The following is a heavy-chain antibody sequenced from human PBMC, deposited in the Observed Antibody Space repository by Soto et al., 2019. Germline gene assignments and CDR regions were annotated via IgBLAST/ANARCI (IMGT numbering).Heavy chain of an antibody. CDR3: ARPIYDILTGYYNNDDYYYYGMDV. Sequence: SVKVSCKASGGTFSSYAISWVRQAPGQGLEWMGGIIPIFGTANYAQKFQGRVTITADESTSTAYMELSSLRSEDTAVYYCARPIYDILTGYYNNDDYYYYGMDVWGQGTTVTVSS. D-gene: IGHD3-9*01. V-gene: IGHV1-69*13. J-gene: IGHJ6*02. CDR2: IIPIFGTA. CDR1: GGTFSSYA.